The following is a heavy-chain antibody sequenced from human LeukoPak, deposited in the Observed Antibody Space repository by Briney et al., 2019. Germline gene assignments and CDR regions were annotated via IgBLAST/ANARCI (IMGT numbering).Heavy chain of an antibody. V-gene: IGHV3-48*01. J-gene: IGHJ6*02. CDR1: GFTLRYYQ. Sequence: GGSLRLSCATSGFTLRYYQMNWVRQAPGKGLEWVSYINVVNGAIYYADSVKGRFTISGDIATNSVYLQMNSLRAEDTALYYCVRDGNRGYDMDVWGQGTTVTVSS. CDR2: INVVNGAI. CDR3: VRDGNRGYDMDV. D-gene: IGHD3-10*01.